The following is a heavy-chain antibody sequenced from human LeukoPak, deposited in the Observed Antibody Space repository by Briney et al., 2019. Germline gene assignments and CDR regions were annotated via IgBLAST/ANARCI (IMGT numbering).Heavy chain of an antibody. J-gene: IGHJ4*02. CDR3: AKIATVTHPCFDY. CDR2: ISGSGGST. D-gene: IGHD4-11*01. Sequence: GSLRLSCAASGFTFSSYGMHWVRQAPGKGLEWGSAISGSGGSTYYADSVKGRFTISRDNSKNTLYLQMNSLRAEDTAVYYCAKIATVTHPCFDYWGQGTLVTVSS. V-gene: IGHV3-23*01. CDR1: GFTFSSYG.